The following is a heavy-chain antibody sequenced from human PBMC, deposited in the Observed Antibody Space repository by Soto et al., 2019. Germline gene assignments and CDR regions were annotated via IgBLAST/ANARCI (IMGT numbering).Heavy chain of an antibody. V-gene: IGHV4-61*03. D-gene: IGHD2-21*01. CDR2: TYFTGRT. Sequence: QVQLQESGPGLVRPSETLSLTCTVAGDSVSSGSHHWNWIRQAPGKGLEWIGSTYFTGRTIHNPSLKSRVTISVDTSKNHLSLNLTSVTAADTAVYYCARDLVAIGGRVYAFDLWGQGTMVTVSS. J-gene: IGHJ3*01. CDR3: ARDLVAIGGRVYAFDL. CDR1: GDSVSSGSHH.